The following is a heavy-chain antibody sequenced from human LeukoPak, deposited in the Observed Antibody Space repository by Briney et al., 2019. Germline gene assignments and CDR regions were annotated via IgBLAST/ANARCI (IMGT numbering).Heavy chain of an antibody. V-gene: IGHV3-30*18. CDR1: GFTFSSYG. D-gene: IGHD3-16*01. Sequence: GGSLRLSCAASGFTFSSYGMHWVRQAPGKGLEWVAVISYDGSNKYYADSVKGRFTISRDNSKNTLYLQMNSLRAEDTAVYYCAKLPRRVWGDYYYYGMDVWGQGTTVTVS. J-gene: IGHJ6*02. CDR3: AKLPRRVWGDYYYYGMDV. CDR2: ISYDGSNK.